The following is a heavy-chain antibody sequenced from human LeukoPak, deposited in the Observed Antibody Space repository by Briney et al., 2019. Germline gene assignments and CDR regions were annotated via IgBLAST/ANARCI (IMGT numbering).Heavy chain of an antibody. CDR1: GFTFSSYG. J-gene: IGHJ4*02. V-gene: IGHV3-30*18. CDR3: AKDSAMIVVGLTAFDY. Sequence: GRSLRLSCAASGFTFSSYGMHWVRQAPGKGLEWVAVISYDGSNKYYADSVKGRFTISRDNSKNTLYLQMNSLRAEDTAEYYCAKDSAMIVVGLTAFDYWGQGTLVTVSS. D-gene: IGHD3-22*01. CDR2: ISYDGSNK.